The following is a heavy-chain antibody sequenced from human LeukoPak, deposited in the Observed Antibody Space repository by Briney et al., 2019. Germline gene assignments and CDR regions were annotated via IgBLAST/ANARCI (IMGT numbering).Heavy chain of an antibody. D-gene: IGHD6-19*01. V-gene: IGHV3-23*01. CDR1: GFTFDDYG. CDR2: ISGSGGST. CDR3: AKGRYSSGWSIDY. J-gene: IGHJ4*02. Sequence: GGSLRLSCAASGFTFDDYGMSWVRQAPGKGLEWVSAISGSGGSTYYADSVKGRFTISRDNSKNTLYLQMNSLRAEDTAVYYCAKGRYSSGWSIDYWGQGTLVTVSS.